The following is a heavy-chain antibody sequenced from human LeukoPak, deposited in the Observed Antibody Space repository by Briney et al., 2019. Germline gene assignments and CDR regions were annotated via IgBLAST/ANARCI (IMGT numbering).Heavy chain of an antibody. CDR1: GGSIDSNNYY. Sequence: SETLSLTCTVSGGSIDSNNYYWSWVRQPAGKGLEWIGRVYPSGNTDYNPYNPSLTGRVTISIDTSKNQVSLKLSSVTAADTAVYYCARVQDTGGYYLIDLWGQGTLVTVSS. D-gene: IGHD3-22*01. CDR3: ARVQDTGGYYLIDL. CDR2: VYPSGNT. V-gene: IGHV4-61*02. J-gene: IGHJ4*02.